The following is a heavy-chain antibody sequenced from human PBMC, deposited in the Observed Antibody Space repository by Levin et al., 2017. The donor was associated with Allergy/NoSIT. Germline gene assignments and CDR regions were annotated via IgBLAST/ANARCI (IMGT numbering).Heavy chain of an antibody. Sequence: SGGSLRLSCAASGFKFANYWMGWVRQAPGKGLEFVAKIREDGDVKDYLGSVRGRFTISRDNAKNSLYLQIDSLRGDDTALYYCARDATRGGDFDYWGQGTLVTVSS. J-gene: IGHJ4*02. CDR2: IREDGDVK. CDR3: ARDATRGGDFDY. CDR1: GFKFANYW. D-gene: IGHD3-10*01. V-gene: IGHV3-7*04.